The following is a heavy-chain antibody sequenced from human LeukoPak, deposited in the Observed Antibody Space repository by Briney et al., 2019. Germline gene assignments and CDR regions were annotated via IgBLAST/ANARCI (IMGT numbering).Heavy chain of an antibody. D-gene: IGHD3-22*01. CDR2: IYYSGST. V-gene: IGHV4-30-4*02. CDR1: GGSISSGDYY. J-gene: IGHJ3*02. CDR3: ARERVYYDSSGSPPEGHAFDI. Sequence: SETLSLTCTVSGGSISSGDYYWSWIRQPPGKGLEWIGYIYYSGSTYYNPSLKSRVTISVDTSKNQFSLKLSSVTAADTAVYYCARERVYYDSSGSPPEGHAFDIWGQGTMVTVSS.